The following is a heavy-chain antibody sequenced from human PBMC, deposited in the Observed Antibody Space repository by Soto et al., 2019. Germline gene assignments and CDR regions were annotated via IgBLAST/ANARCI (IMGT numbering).Heavy chain of an antibody. CDR3: AKDRYSSPPYNWFDP. CDR1: GVTFSNFA. CDR2: ITGDGDDT. V-gene: IGHV3-23*01. J-gene: IGHJ5*02. D-gene: IGHD4-4*01. Sequence: GGSLRLSCEASGVTFSNFAMSWVRQAPGKGLEWVSSITGDGDDTYYADSVKGRVTISRDNSKNTLYLHMNSVRVDDTAIYYCAKDRYSSPPYNWFDPWGQGSLVTVSS.